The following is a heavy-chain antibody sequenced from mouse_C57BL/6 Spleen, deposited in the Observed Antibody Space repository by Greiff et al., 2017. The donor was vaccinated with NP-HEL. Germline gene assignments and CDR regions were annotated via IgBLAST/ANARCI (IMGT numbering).Heavy chain of an antibody. Sequence: QVHVKQSGAELARPGASVKLSCKASGYTFTSYGISWVKQRTGQGLEWIGEIYPRSGNTYYNEKFKGKATLTADKSSSTAYMELRSLTSEDSAVYFCAREDFTTVVARYFDVWGTGTTVTVSS. CDR3: AREDFTTVVARYFDV. J-gene: IGHJ1*03. V-gene: IGHV1-81*01. D-gene: IGHD1-1*01. CDR1: GYTFTSYG. CDR2: IYPRSGNT.